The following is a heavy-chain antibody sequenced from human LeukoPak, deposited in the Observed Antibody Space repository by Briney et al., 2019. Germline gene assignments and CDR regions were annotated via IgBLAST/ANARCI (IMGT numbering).Heavy chain of an antibody. CDR2: INPSGGST. V-gene: IGHV1-46*01. D-gene: IGHD3-9*01. J-gene: IGHJ4*02. CDR1: GYTFTSYY. Sequence: ASVKVSCKASGYTFTSYYMHWVRQAPGQGLEWMGIINPSGGSTSYAQKFQGRVTLTRDTSTSTVYMELSSLRSEDTAVYYCARALTGYPYFDYWGQGTLVTVSS. CDR3: ARALTGYPYFDY.